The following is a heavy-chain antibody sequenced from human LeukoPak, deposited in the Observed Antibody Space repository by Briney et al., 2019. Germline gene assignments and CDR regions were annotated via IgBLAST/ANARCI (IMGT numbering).Heavy chain of an antibody. V-gene: IGHV4-30-4*07. CDR3: ARGVSGSYFDY. D-gene: IGHD1-26*01. CDR1: GGSISSGGYS. CDR2: IYYSGST. J-gene: IGHJ4*02. Sequence: SETLSLTCAVSGGSISSGGYSWSWIRQPPGKGLEWIGYIYYSGSTYYNPSLKSRVTISVDTSKNQFSLKLSYVTAADTAVYYCARGVSGSYFDYWGQGTLVTVSS.